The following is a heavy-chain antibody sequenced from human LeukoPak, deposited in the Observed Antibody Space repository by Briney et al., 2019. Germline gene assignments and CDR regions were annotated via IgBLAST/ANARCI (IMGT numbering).Heavy chain of an antibody. CDR1: GGSISSYY. D-gene: IGHD1-26*01. CDR2: VYTSGST. J-gene: IGHJ4*02. Sequence: SETLSLTCTVSGGSISSYYWSWIRQPAGKGLEWIGRVYTSGSTNYNPSLKSRVTMSVDTSKNQFSLKLSSVTAADTAVYYCARDAYSGSYNDYWGQGTLVTVSS. V-gene: IGHV4-4*07. CDR3: ARDAYSGSYNDY.